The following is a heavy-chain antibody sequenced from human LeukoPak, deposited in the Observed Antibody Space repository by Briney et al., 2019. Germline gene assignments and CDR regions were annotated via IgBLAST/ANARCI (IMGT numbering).Heavy chain of an antibody. D-gene: IGHD2-21*01. CDR1: GFTFSSYT. J-gene: IGHJ4*02. CDR3: AKDKGETGVFDY. CDR2: ISSNGGST. V-gene: IGHV3-64*04. Sequence: GGSLRLSCSASGFTFSSYTMHWVRQAPGKGLEYVSAISSNGGSTYYADSVKGRFTISRDNSKNTLYLQMNSLRAEDTAVYYCAKDKGETGVFDYWGQGTLVTVSS.